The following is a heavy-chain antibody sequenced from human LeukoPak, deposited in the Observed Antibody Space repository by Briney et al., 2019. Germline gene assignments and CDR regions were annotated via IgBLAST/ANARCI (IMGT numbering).Heavy chain of an antibody. CDR2: INHSVST. Sequence: SETLSLTCAVYGGSFSGYYWSWIRQPPGKGLEWIGEINHSVSTNYNPSLKSRVTISVDTSKNQFSLKLSSVTAADTAVYYCARDLGRMTHPRNWHLDLWGRGTLVAVSS. CDR1: GGSFSGYY. CDR3: ARDLGRMTHPRNWHLDL. J-gene: IGHJ2*01. D-gene: IGHD1-14*01. V-gene: IGHV4-34*01.